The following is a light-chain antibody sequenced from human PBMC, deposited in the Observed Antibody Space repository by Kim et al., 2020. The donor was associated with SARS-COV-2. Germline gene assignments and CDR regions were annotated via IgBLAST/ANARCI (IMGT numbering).Light chain of an antibody. Sequence: GQRVTISCDGSSSNIGSNYVYWYQQRPGTAPKLLIYRNDQRPSGVPDRFSGSKSGTSASLAISGLRSEDEADYYCAAWDDSLSGPLFGGGTQLTVL. CDR3: AAWDDSLSGPL. CDR2: RND. CDR1: SSNIGSNY. V-gene: IGLV1-47*01. J-gene: IGLJ2*01.